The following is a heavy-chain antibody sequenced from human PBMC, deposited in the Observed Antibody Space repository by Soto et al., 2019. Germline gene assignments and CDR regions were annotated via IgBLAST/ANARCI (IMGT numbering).Heavy chain of an antibody. V-gene: IGHV4-39*01. J-gene: IGHJ5*02. CDR1: DGSINISSYF. D-gene: IGHD6-19*01. Sequence: AETLSLTCIDSDGSINISSYFRGWVRQPPGKGLEWIGSIYYSGSTYYNPSLRSRVTISVDTSKNQFSLKLSSVTAADTAVFYCARHYSSASSNWFDPWGQGTTVTVSS. CDR3: ARHYSSASSNWFDP. CDR2: IYYSGST.